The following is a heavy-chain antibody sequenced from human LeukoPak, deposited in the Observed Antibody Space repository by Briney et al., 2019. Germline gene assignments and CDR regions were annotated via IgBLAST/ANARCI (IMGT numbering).Heavy chain of an antibody. D-gene: IGHD1-14*01. J-gene: IGHJ4*02. CDR2: IYYSGST. CDR3: AMAHQPGYFDY. Sequence: SRTLSLTCTVSGGSVSSGGYHWSWIRQHPGKGLEWIGYIYYSGSTYYNPSLKSRVTISVDTSKNQFSLKLSSVTAADTAVYYCAMAHQPGYFDYWGQGTLVTVSS. CDR1: GGSVSSGGYH. V-gene: IGHV4-31*03.